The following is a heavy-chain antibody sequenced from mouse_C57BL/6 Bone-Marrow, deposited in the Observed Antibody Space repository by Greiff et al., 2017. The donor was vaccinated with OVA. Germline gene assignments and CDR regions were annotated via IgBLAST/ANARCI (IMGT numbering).Heavy chain of an antibody. J-gene: IGHJ2*01. CDR3: ASYYSNRYYFDY. CDR2: IDPEGGAI. D-gene: IGHD2-5*01. V-gene: IGHV14-2*01. CDR1: GFNIKDYY. Sequence: VQLQQSGAELVKPGASVKLSCTASGFNIKDYYMHWVKQRTEQGLEWIGRIDPEGGAIKYAPKFQGKATITADTSSNTAYLQLSSLTSEDTAVYYCASYYSNRYYFDYWGQGTTLTVSS.